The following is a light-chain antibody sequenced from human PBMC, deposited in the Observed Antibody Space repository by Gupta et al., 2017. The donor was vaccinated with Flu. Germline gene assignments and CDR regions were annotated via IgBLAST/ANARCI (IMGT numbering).Light chain of an antibody. V-gene: IGKV3-15*01. CDR1: QSLNSN. CDR2: GAS. J-gene: IGKJ2*01. Sequence: PATLSGSPGERATLSCRASQSLNSNLAWYQQKPGQAPRLLIYGASTRATGIPARFSGSGSGTEFTLTISSLQSEDFAVYYCQQYNDWPLTFGQGTXLEIK. CDR3: QQYNDWPLT.